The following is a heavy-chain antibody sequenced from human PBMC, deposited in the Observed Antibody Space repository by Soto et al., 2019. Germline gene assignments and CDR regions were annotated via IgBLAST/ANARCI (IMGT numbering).Heavy chain of an antibody. CDR1: GYTFTSYY. J-gene: IGHJ6*02. Sequence: QVQLVQSGAEVKKPGASVKVSCKASGYTFTSYYMHWVRLAPGQGLEWMGIINPDGGGTSYAQQFQGRCIMTRDTSTSTVYMEMSSLRSEDTAVYYCAVGGNYLSMDVWGQGTTVTVSS. D-gene: IGHD4-4*01. CDR2: INPDGGGT. CDR3: AVGGNYLSMDV. V-gene: IGHV1-46*01.